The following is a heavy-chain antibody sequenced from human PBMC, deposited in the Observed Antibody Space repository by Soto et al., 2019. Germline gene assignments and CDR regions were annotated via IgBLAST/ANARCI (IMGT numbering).Heavy chain of an antibody. D-gene: IGHD1-1*01. J-gene: IGHJ1*01. CDR3: VSGPPVQDIPEYFQH. V-gene: IGHV3-23*01. CDR1: GFTFSSYA. CDR2: ISGSGGST. Sequence: PGGSLRLSCAASGFTFSSYAMIWVRPAPGKGLEWVSAISGSGGSTYYADSVKGRFTISRDNSKNTLYLQMNSLRAEDTAVYYCVSGPPVQDIPEYFQHWGQGTLVTVSS.